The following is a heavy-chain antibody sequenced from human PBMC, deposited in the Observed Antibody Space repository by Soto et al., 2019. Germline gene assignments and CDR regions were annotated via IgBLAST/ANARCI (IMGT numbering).Heavy chain of an antibody. D-gene: IGHD6-6*01. J-gene: IGHJ6*02. CDR3: AKCIAARLASYGMDV. CDR2: IIPIFGTA. CDR1: GGTFSSYA. V-gene: IGHV1-69*06. Sequence: GASVKVSCKASGGTFSSYAISWVRQAPGQGLEWMGGIIPIFGTANYAQKFQGRVTITADKSTSTAYMELSSLRSEDTAVYYCAKCIAARLASYGMDVWGQGTTVTVSS.